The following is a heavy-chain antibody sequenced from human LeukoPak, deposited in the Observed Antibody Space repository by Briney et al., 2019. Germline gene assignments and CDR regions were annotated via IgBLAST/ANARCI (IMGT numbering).Heavy chain of an antibody. J-gene: IGHJ4*02. V-gene: IGHV3-49*04. CDR3: TRDQTPYY. Sequence: GGSLRLSCAASGFTFSDYYMTWVRQAPGKGLEWVGFIRSKVYGGTPEYAASVKGGFTISRDDSKGIAYLQMNSLKTEDTAVYYCTRDQTPYYWGQGTLVTVSS. CDR1: GFTFSDYY. CDR2: IRSKVYGGTP.